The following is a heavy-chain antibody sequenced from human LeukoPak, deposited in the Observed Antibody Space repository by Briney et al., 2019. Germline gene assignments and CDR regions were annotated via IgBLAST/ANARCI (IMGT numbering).Heavy chain of an antibody. J-gene: IGHJ4*02. D-gene: IGHD3-10*01. Sequence: QPGGSLRLSCAASGFTFSSTWMNWVRQGPGKGLEWVSRITSDGSSTIYADSVKGRFTISRDNAKSTVYLQMNSLRAEDTAVYFCARDRYYIFDYWGQGAPATVSS. V-gene: IGHV3-74*01. CDR2: ITSDGSST. CDR1: GFTFSSTW. CDR3: ARDRYYIFDY.